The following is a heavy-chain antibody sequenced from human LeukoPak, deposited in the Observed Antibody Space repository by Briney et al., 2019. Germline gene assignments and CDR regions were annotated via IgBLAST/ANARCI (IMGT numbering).Heavy chain of an antibody. V-gene: IGHV3-21*01. J-gene: IGHJ4*02. CDR3: AKDREDYYDNSGYYSDY. Sequence: GGSLRLSCAASGFTFSSYSMNWVRQAPGKGLEWVSSISSSSSYIYYADSVKGRFTISRDNSKNTLYLQMNSLRAEDTAVYYCAKDREDYYDNSGYYSDYWGQGTLVTVSS. CDR1: GFTFSSYS. CDR2: ISSSSSYI. D-gene: IGHD3-22*01.